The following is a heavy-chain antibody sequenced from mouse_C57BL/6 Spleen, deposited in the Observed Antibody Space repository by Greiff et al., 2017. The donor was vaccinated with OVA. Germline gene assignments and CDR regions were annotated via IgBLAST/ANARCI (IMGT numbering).Heavy chain of an antibody. V-gene: IGHV2-2*01. J-gene: IGHJ2*01. D-gene: IGHD2-4*01. CDR3: ARNFYDYDLYYLDY. Sequence: VQLMESGPGLVQPSQSLSITCTVSGFSLTSYGVHWVRQSPGKGLEWLGVIWSGGSTDYNAAFISRLSISKDNSKSQVFFKMNSLQADDTAIYYCARNFYDYDLYYLDYWGQGTTLTVSS. CDR1: GFSLTSYG. CDR2: IWSGGST.